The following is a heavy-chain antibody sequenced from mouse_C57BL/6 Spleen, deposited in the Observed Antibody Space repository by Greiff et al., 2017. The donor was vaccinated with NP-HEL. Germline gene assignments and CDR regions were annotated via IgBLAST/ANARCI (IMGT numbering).Heavy chain of an antibody. CDR1: GYAFSSSW. J-gene: IGHJ2*01. D-gene: IGHD1-1*01. CDR3: ARSRGSRGDYFDY. CDR2: IYPGDGDT. Sequence: VQLQQSGPELVKPGASVKISCKASGYAFSSSWMNWVKQRPGKGLEWIGRIYPGDGDTNYNGKFKGKATLTADKSSSTAYMQLSSLTSEDSAVYFCARSRGSRGDYFDYWGQGTTLTVSS. V-gene: IGHV1-82*01.